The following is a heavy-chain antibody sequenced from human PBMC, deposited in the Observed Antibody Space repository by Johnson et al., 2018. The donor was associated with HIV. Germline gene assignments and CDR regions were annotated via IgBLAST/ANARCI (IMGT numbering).Heavy chain of an antibody. CDR3: ASLSDDAFDF. Sequence: QMQLVESGGGVVQPGGSLRLSCAAFGFTFSSYGMHWVRQAPGKGLEWVAFIRYDGSNKYYADSVKGRFTISRDNSKNTLYLQMNSLKAEDTAVYYCASLSDDAFDFWGQGTMVTVS. J-gene: IGHJ3*01. CDR2: IRYDGSNK. V-gene: IGHV3-30*02. CDR1: GFTFSSYG.